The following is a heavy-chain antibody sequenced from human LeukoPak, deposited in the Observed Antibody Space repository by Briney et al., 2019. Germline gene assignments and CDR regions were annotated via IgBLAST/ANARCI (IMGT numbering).Heavy chain of an antibody. CDR3: AGRGIDYSELV. Sequence: SETLSLTCTVSGGSISSGSYYWSWIRQPAGKGLEWIGRIYTTGSTTYNPSLRSRVTISVDTSKNQFSLKLSSVTAADTAVYYCAGRGIDYSELVWGQGTLVTATS. CDR1: GGSISSGSYY. V-gene: IGHV4-61*02. D-gene: IGHD3-16*01. CDR2: IYTTGST. J-gene: IGHJ4*02.